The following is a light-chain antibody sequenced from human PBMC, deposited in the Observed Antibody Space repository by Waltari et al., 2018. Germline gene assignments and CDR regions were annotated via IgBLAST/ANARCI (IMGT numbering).Light chain of an antibody. V-gene: IGKV3-15*01. Sequence: IVMTQSPATLSVSTGDRAARACSASQSVSGNLAWYQQRPGQATRVLIYGACSRATGIPARFSGGGSGTEINLTISSQQSEDFAVYYCQQYNNWPPLTFGGGTKVEIK. J-gene: IGKJ4*01. CDR3: QQYNNWPPLT. CDR1: QSVSGN. CDR2: GAC.